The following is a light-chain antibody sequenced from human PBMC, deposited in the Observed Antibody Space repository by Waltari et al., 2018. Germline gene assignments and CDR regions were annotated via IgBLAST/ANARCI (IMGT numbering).Light chain of an antibody. V-gene: IGLV2-14*01. Sequence: QSALTQPASVSGSPGQSTTISSTGTSSDGGGYQYLTWYQQHPGKAPKLMIYEVSNRPSGFSNRFSGSKSGNSASLTISWLQAEDEADYYCSSYTSSSTRVFGGGTKLTVL. CDR3: SSYTSSSTRV. J-gene: IGLJ3*02. CDR2: EVS. CDR1: SSDGGGYQY.